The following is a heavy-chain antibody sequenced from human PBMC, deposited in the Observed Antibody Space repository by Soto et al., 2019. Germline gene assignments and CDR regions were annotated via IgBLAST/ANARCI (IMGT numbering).Heavy chain of an antibody. CDR3: ARHGYGDYDQYYFDY. CDR2: IYYSGST. D-gene: IGHD4-17*01. Sequence: SETLSLTCTVSGGSISSYYWSWIRQPPGKGLEWIGYIYYSGSTNYNPSLKSRVTISVDTSKNQFSLKLSSVTAADTAVYYCARHGYGDYDQYYFDYWGQGTLVTVSS. J-gene: IGHJ4*02. CDR1: GGSISSYY. V-gene: IGHV4-59*08.